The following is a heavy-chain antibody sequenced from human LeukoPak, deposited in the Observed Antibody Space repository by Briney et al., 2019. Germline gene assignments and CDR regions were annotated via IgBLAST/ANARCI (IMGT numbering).Heavy chain of an antibody. CDR2: ISYDGSNK. V-gene: IGHV3-30-3*01. D-gene: IGHD6-13*01. J-gene: IGHJ3*02. CDR3: ARVSAAGTSSYAFDI. CDR1: GFTFSSYA. Sequence: GGSLRLSRAASGFTFSSYAMHWVRQAPGKGLEWVAVISYDGSNKYYADSVKGRFTISRDNSKNTLYLQMNSLRAEDTAVYYCARVSAAGTSSYAFDIWGQGTMVTVSS.